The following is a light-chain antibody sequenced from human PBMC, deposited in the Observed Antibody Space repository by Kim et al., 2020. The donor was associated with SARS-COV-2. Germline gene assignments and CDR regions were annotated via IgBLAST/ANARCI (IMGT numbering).Light chain of an antibody. J-gene: IGLJ2*01. CDR3: QVWDSSSDHVV. CDR1: NIGSKS. V-gene: IGLV3-21*04. CDR2: HDS. Sequence: SYELTQPPSVSVAPGKTARITCGGNNIGSKSVHWYQQKPGQAPVLVLYHDSDRPSGIPERFSGSNSGNTATLTISRVEAGDEADYYCQVWDSSSDHVVFG.